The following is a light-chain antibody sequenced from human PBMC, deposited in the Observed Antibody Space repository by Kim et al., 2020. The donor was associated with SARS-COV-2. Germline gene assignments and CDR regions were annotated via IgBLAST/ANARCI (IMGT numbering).Light chain of an antibody. Sequence: SVSPGERVTLSCRASQSVSSNLAWYQQKPGQAPRLLIYGASTRASGIPARFSGSGSGTEFTLTISSLQSEDFAVYYCQQYNSRPYTFGQGTKLEIK. V-gene: IGKV3-15*01. CDR1: QSVSSN. CDR2: GAS. CDR3: QQYNSRPYT. J-gene: IGKJ2*01.